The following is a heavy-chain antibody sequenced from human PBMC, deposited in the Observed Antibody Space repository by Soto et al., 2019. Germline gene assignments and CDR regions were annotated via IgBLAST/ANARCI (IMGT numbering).Heavy chain of an antibody. CDR2: ISSTTNYI. Sequence: LLQSGAEVKKPGSSVKVSCKASGGTPSNSAISWVRQAPGQGLEWVSSISSTTNYIYYGDSMKGRFTISRDNAKNSLYLEMNSLRAEDTAVYYCARESEDLTSNFDYWGQGTLVTVSS. CDR1: GGTPSNSA. J-gene: IGHJ4*02. CDR3: ARESEDLTSNFDY. V-gene: IGHV3-21*06.